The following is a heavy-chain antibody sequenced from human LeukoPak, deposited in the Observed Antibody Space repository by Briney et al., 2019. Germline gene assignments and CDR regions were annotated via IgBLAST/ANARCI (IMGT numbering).Heavy chain of an antibody. J-gene: IGHJ4*02. CDR3: ARYTVNTAFDY. Sequence: SETLSLTCTVSGFSFRSGYYWGWIRQPPGKGLEWIGTLYHSGTTYYNPSLKSRVTISADTSKNQFSLRLRSVTAADTAMYYCARYTVNTAFDYWGQGTLVTVSS. D-gene: IGHD4-11*01. V-gene: IGHV4-38-2*02. CDR2: LYHSGTT. CDR1: GFSFRSGYY.